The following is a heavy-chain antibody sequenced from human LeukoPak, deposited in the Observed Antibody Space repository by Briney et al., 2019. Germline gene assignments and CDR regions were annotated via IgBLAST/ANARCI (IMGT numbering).Heavy chain of an antibody. D-gene: IGHD1-26*01. J-gene: IGHJ3*02. CDR1: GYTFTGYY. CDR2: INPNSGGT. Sequence: ASVKVSCKASGYTFTGYYMHWVRQAPGQGLEWMGWINPNSGGTDYAQKFQGRVTMTRDTSISTAYMELSRLRSDDTAVYYCARDRGGSYCRLYAFDIWGQGTMVTVSS. V-gene: IGHV1-2*02. CDR3: ARDRGGSYCRLYAFDI.